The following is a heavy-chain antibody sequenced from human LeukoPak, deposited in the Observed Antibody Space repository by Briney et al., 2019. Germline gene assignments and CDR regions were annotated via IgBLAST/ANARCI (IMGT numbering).Heavy chain of an antibody. Sequence: ASVKVSCKASGYTFTSYDINWVRQATGQGLEWMGWMNPNSGNTGYAQKFQGRVTMTRNTSISTAYMELSSLRSEDTDVYYCARIGPSSWYDYYYYMDVWGKGTTVTVSS. CDR2: MNPNSGNT. D-gene: IGHD6-13*01. CDR1: GYTFTSYD. CDR3: ARIGPSSWYDYYYYMDV. J-gene: IGHJ6*03. V-gene: IGHV1-8*01.